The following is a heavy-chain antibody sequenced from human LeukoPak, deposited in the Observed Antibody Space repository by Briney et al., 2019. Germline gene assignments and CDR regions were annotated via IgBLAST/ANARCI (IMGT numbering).Heavy chain of an antibody. CDR3: ATTTTVTTTSYYGMDV. V-gene: IGHV3-11*03. CDR2: ISSSSSYT. D-gene: IGHD4-17*01. J-gene: IGHJ6*02. Sequence: LSLTCAVYGGSFSGYYWSWIRQAPGKGLEWISYISSSSSYTNYADSVKGRFTISRDNAKNSLYLQMNSLRAEDTAVYYCATTTTVTTTSYYGMDVWGQGTTVTVSS. CDR1: GGSFSGYY.